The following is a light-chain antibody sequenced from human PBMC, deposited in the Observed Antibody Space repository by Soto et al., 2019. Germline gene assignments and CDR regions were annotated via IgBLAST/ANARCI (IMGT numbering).Light chain of an antibody. CDR3: QQYGNSPIT. CDR2: GTS. Sequence: EVVLTQSPGTLSLSRWERATLSCRASERIYSAYLGWYQQKPGQAPRLLIYGTSSRATGIPDRFSGSGSGTDFTLTISRLEPEDFAVYYCQQYGNSPITFGQGTRLEIK. J-gene: IGKJ5*01. V-gene: IGKV3-20*01. CDR1: ERIYSAY.